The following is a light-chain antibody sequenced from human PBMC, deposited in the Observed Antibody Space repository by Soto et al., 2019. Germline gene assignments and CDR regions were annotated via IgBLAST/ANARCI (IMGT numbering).Light chain of an antibody. CDR3: GTWDSSLSAYV. CDR2: DNN. CDR1: SSNIGNNY. J-gene: IGLJ1*01. Sequence: QSVLTQPPSVSAAPGQKVTISCSGSSSNIGNNYVSWYQQLPGTAPKLLIYDNNKRPSGIPDRFSGSKSGTSATLGITGLQTGDEPDYYCGTWDSSLSAYVFGTGTKLTVL. V-gene: IGLV1-51*01.